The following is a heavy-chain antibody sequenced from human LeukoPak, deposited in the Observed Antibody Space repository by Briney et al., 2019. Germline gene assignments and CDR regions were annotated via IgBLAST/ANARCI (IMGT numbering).Heavy chain of an antibody. CDR3: AKIEGKYQLANIPDS. Sequence: PGGSLRLSCVASGFTFSYYGMHWVRQAPGKGLEWVAFIRYDGSNEYYAESVKVRFTISRDNSKNTLYLQMNSLRVEDTAAYYCAKIEGKYQLANIPDSWGQGTLVTVSS. D-gene: IGHD2-2*01. CDR1: GFTFSYYG. J-gene: IGHJ4*02. CDR2: IRYDGSNE. V-gene: IGHV3-30*02.